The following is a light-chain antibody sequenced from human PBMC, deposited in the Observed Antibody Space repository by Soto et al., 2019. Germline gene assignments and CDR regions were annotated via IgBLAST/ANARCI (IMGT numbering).Light chain of an antibody. V-gene: IGLV2-8*01. J-gene: IGLJ1*01. CDR3: SSYAGSNNXV. CDR2: AVN. CDR1: SSDVGGYQY. Sequence: QSALTQPPSASGSPGQSVTFSCTGTSSDVGGYQYVSWYQQYPGKAPKLMIYAVNKRPSGVPDRFSGSRSGNTASLTVSGLQAEDEADYYCSSYAGSNNXVFGTGTKVT.